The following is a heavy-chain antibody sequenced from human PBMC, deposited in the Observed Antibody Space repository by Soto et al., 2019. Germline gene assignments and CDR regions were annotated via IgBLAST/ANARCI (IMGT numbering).Heavy chain of an antibody. D-gene: IGHD5-12*01. J-gene: IGHJ4*02. CDR3: ARELVAPGIGVVDY. CDR2: IYYSGST. Sequence: SETLSLTCTVSGGSISSSSYYWGWIRQPPGKGLEWIGSIYYSGSTYYNPSLKSRVTISVDTSKNQFSLKLSSVTAADTAVYYCARELVAPGIGVVDYWGQGTLVTVSS. V-gene: IGHV4-39*02. CDR1: GGSISSSSYY.